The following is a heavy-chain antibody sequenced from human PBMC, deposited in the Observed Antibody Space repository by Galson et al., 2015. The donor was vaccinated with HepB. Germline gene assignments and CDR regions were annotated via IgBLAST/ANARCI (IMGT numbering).Heavy chain of an antibody. J-gene: IGHJ6*02. CDR1: GYNFNVYY. CDR2: IDPDSGGT. V-gene: IGHV1-2*06. D-gene: IGHD3-16*01. Sequence: SVKVSCEASGYNFNVYYIHWVRQAPGQGLEWLGRIDPDSGGTDYAQKFQGRVTMTSDTSISTAYMELSRLRSDDTAFYYCAREYDYVWGSSPSGNYYYAMDVWGQGTTVIVSS. CDR3: AREYDYVWGSSPSGNYYYAMDV.